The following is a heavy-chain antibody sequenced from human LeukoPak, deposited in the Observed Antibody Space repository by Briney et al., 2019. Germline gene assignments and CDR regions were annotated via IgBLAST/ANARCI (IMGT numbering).Heavy chain of an antibody. V-gene: IGHV1-2*02. Sequence: GASVKVSCKASGYTFTGYYMHWVRQAPGQGLEWMGWINPNSGGTNYAQKFQGRVTMTRDASISTAYMELSRLRSDDTAVYYCAPAASSIGSGSYLVYWGQGTLVTVSS. J-gene: IGHJ4*02. CDR1: GYTFTGYY. CDR2: INPNSGGT. CDR3: APAASSIGSGSYLVY. D-gene: IGHD3-10*01.